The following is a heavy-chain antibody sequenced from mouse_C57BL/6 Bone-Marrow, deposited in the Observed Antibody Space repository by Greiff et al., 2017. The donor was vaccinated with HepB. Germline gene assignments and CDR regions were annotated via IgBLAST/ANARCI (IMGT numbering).Heavy chain of an antibody. CDR2: ISSGSSTI. J-gene: IGHJ4*01. D-gene: IGHD2-4*01. CDR3: ARNYDYDGKAMDY. V-gene: IGHV5-17*01. Sequence: EVQRVESGGGLVKPGGSLKLSCAASGFTFSDYGMHWVRQAPEKGLEWVAYISSGSSTIYYADTVKGRFTISRDNAKNTLFLQMTSLRSEDTAMYYCARNYDYDGKAMDYWGQGTSVTVSS. CDR1: GFTFSDYG.